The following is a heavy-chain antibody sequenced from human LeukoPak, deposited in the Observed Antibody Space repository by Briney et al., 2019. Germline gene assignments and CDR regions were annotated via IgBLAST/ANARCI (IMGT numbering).Heavy chain of an antibody. V-gene: IGHV4-38-2*02. J-gene: IGHJ4*02. CDR1: GYSISSGYY. CDR2: IFHSGTI. CDR3: ARGLGRQQLVSPFDY. D-gene: IGHD6-13*01. Sequence: PSETLSLTCTVSGYSISSGYYWGWIRQPPGKGLEWLASIFHSGTIYYNPSLKSRVTISVDTSKNQFSLKLTSVTAADTAVYYCARGLGRQQLVSPFDYWGQGTLVTVSS.